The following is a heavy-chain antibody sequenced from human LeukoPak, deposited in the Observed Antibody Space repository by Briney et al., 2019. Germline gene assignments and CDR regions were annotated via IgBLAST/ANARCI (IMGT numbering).Heavy chain of an antibody. CDR2: INPDSGST. Sequence: GASVTLSCTASGYTFIGYYMHWVRQAPGQGLEWMGWINPDSGSTNYAQRFQGRVTMTRDTSNNTAYMELSRLRADDTAVYYCARWAHADTYYYYGMDVWGQGTTVTVSS. CDR1: GYTFIGYY. D-gene: IGHD1-26*01. CDR3: ARWAHADTYYYYGMDV. V-gene: IGHV1-2*02. J-gene: IGHJ6*02.